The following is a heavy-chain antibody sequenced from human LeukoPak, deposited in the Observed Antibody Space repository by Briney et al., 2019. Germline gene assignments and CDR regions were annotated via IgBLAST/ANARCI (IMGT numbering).Heavy chain of an antibody. Sequence: GGSLRLSCAASGFTFSSYSMNWVRQAPGKGLEWVSSISSSSSYIYYAASVKGRFTISRDNAKNSLYLQMNSLRAEDTAVYSCALGDYGAPFDYWGQGTLVTVSS. V-gene: IGHV3-21*01. CDR2: ISSSSSYI. CDR1: GFTFSSYS. D-gene: IGHD4-17*01. J-gene: IGHJ4*02. CDR3: ALGDYGAPFDY.